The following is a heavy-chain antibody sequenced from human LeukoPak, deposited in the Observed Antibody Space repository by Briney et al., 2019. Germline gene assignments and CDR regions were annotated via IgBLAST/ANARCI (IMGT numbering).Heavy chain of an antibody. J-gene: IGHJ5*02. V-gene: IGHV4-59*01. Sequence: SETLSLTCTVSGGSISSYYWSWIRQPPGKGLEWIGYIYYSGSTNYNPSLKSRVTISVDTSKNQFSLKLSSVTAADTAVYYCARANWGHITGTTEWFDPWGQGTLVTVSS. CDR3: ARANWGHITGTTEWFDP. CDR1: GGSISSYY. CDR2: IYYSGST. D-gene: IGHD1-7*01.